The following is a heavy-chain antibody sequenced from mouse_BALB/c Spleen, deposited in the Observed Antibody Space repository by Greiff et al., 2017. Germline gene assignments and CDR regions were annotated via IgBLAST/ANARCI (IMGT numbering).Heavy chain of an antibody. CDR1: GFSLTSYG. D-gene: IGHD2-10*02. V-gene: IGHV2-9*02. CDR3: ARYGNYFDY. Sequence: QVQLKESGPGLVAPSQSLSITCTVSGFSLTSYGVHWVRQPPGKGLEWLGVIWAGGSTNYNSALMSRLSISKDNSKSQVFLKMNSLQTDDPAMYYCARYGNYFDYWGQGTTLTVSS. CDR2: IWAGGST. J-gene: IGHJ2*01.